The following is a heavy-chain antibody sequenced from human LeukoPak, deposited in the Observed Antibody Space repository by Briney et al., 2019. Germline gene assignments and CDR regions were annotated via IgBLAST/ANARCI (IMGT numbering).Heavy chain of an antibody. CDR3: AKDMVSGAGGYYYYYGMDV. J-gene: IGHJ6*02. CDR1: GFTFDDYA. Sequence: PGGSLRLSCAASGFTFDDYAMHWVRQAPGKGLEWVSGISWNSGSVGYADSVKGRFTISRDNAKNPLYLQMNSLRAEDTVLYYCAKDMVSGAGGYYYYYGMDVWGQGTTVTVSS. CDR2: ISWNSGSV. D-gene: IGHD6-19*01. V-gene: IGHV3-9*01.